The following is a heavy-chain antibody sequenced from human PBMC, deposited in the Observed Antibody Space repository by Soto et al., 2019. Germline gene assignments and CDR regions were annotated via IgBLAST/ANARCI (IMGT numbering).Heavy chain of an antibody. D-gene: IGHD3-16*02. CDR3: AKDLTSDYIWGSYRYTGAFDI. Sequence: QVQLVESGGGVVQPGRSLRLSCAASGFTFSSYGMHWVRQAPGKGLEWVAVISYDGSNKYYADSVKGRFTISRDNSKNTLYLQMNSLRAEDTAVYYCAKDLTSDYIWGSYRYTGAFDIWGQGTMVTVSS. CDR1: GFTFSSYG. CDR2: ISYDGSNK. V-gene: IGHV3-30*18. J-gene: IGHJ3*02.